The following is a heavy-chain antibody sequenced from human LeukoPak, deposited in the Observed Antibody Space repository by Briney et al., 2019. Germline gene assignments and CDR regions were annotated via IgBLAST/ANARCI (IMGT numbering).Heavy chain of an antibody. J-gene: IGHJ4*02. CDR1: GFTVSDYY. Sequence: GGSLRLSCVGSGFTVSDYYMSWVRQAPGKGLEWVSLLYTDDTTIYADSVEGRFTISRDDSKNTIYLHMTTLRGEDTAVYYCARGGAFYWNPRYWGQGTLVTVSS. V-gene: IGHV3-53*01. D-gene: IGHD1-1*01. CDR3: ARGGAFYWNPRY. CDR2: LYTDDTT.